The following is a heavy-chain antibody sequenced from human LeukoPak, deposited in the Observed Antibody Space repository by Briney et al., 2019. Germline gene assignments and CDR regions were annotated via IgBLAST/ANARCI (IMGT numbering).Heavy chain of an antibody. CDR3: HGSGFYCGGALYYFDC. CDR1: GASISSADYF. Sequence: TSQTLSLTCTVSGASISSADYFWSWIRQHPGKGLGWIGYISYSGSTPSNPTLKCRVTIALDTSKSQFSLRLSSVTAADTAVYYCHGSGFYCGGALYYFDCWGQGTLVTVSS. D-gene: IGHD3-22*01. V-gene: IGHV4-31*03. J-gene: IGHJ4*02. CDR2: ISYSGST.